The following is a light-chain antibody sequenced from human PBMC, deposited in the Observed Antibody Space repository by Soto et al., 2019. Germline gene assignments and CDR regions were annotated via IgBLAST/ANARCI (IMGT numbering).Light chain of an antibody. Sequence: DIQMTQSPSTLSASVGDRVTITCRASQSISSWWAWYQQKPGKAPKLLIYRASGLGSGVPSRFSGSGSGTEFTLTISSLQPDDFATYYCQQYDSSVYTFGQGTKLEIK. CDR2: RAS. CDR1: QSISSW. CDR3: QQYDSSVYT. J-gene: IGKJ2*01. V-gene: IGKV1-5*03.